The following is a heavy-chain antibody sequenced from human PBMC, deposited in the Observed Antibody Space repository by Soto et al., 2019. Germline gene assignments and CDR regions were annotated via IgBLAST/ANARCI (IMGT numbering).Heavy chain of an antibody. Sequence: GASVKVSCKASGGTFSSYAISWVRQAPGQGLEWMGGIIPIFGTANYAQKFQGRVTITADESTSTAYMELSSLRSEDTAVYYCARDTDRCTNGVCYWFDPWGQGTLVTVSS. D-gene: IGHD2-8*01. V-gene: IGHV1-69*13. J-gene: IGHJ5*02. CDR1: GGTFSSYA. CDR2: IIPIFGTA. CDR3: ARDTDRCTNGVCYWFDP.